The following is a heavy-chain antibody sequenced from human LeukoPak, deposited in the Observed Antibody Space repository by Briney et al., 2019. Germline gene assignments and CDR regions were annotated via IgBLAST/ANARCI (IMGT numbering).Heavy chain of an antibody. D-gene: IGHD3-16*01. CDR1: GGSFSGYY. Sequence: SETLSLTCAVYGGSFSGYYWSWIRQPPGKGLEWIGEINHSGSTNYNPSLKSRVTISVDTSKNQFSLKLSSVTAADTAVYYCARDRDYVVARSFFFDPWGQGTLVTVSS. J-gene: IGHJ5*02. CDR2: INHSGST. V-gene: IGHV4-34*01. CDR3: ARDRDYVVARSFFFDP.